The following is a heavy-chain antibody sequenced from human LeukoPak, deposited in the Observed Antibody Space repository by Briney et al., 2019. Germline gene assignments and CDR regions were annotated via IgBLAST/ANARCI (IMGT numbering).Heavy chain of an antibody. CDR1: GFIFTDYS. J-gene: IGHJ6*02. CDR3: AKARGICGGDCYSNRYGMDV. D-gene: IGHD2-21*02. V-gene: IGHV3-23*01. CDR2: ISGSGGST. Sequence: GGSLRLSCAASGFIFTDYSMNWVRQAPGKGLEWVSAISGSGGSTYYADSVKGRFTISRDNSKNTLYLQMNSLRAEDTAVYYCAKARGICGGDCYSNRYGMDVWGQGTTVTVSS.